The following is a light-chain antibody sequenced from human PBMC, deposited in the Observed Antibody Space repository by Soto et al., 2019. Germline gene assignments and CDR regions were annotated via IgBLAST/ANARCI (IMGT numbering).Light chain of an antibody. J-gene: IGKJ1*01. CDR1: EGLVYTDGDTY. V-gene: IGKV2-30*01. CDR3: LQGTRWPWT. Sequence: DVVMTQSPLSLTVTLGQPASISCRSSEGLVYTDGDTYLTWFHQRPGQSPRRLLYKVSRRDSGVPDRFSGSGSGTDFTLKISRVEAEDVGVYYCLQGTRWPWTFGQGTKVDIK. CDR2: KVS.